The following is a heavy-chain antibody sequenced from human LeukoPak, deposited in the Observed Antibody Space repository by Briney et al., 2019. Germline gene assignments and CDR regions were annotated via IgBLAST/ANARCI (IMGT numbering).Heavy chain of an antibody. D-gene: IGHD3-10*01. Sequence: GGSLRLSCAASGFTFDDYSMHWVRQAPGKGLEWVSLITGDGHITYHADSVKGRFTISRDNSKNSLYLQMSSLRTEDTALYYCARDIRGSSSWGQGTLVTVSS. CDR2: ITGDGHIT. CDR1: GFTFDDYS. CDR3: ARDIRGSSS. V-gene: IGHV3-43*01. J-gene: IGHJ4*02.